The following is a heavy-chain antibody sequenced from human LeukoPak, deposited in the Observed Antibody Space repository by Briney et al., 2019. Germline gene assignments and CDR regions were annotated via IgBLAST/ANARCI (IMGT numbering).Heavy chain of an antibody. Sequence: SETLSLTCTVSGYSISSGYYWGWIRPPPGKGVGWIGSIYHSGSTYYNPSLKSRVTISVDTSKNQVSLKLSSVTAADTAVYYCARGEIAVAGTEDYWGQGTLVTVSS. CDR2: IYHSGST. V-gene: IGHV4-38-2*02. CDR1: GYSISSGYY. D-gene: IGHD6-19*01. CDR3: ARGEIAVAGTEDY. J-gene: IGHJ4*02.